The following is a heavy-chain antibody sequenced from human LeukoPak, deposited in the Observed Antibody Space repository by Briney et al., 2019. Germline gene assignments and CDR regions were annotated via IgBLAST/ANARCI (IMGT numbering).Heavy chain of an antibody. Sequence: PGGSLRLSCEASGFIFSSYWMSWVRQAPGRGLEWVANIKQDGSEKYYVDSVKGRFTISRDNAKNSLYLQMNSLRAEDTAVYYCARDFYGTMDVWGQGTTVTVSS. CDR3: ARDFYGTMDV. D-gene: IGHD3-16*01. CDR1: GFIFSSYW. CDR2: IKQDGSEK. V-gene: IGHV3-7*01. J-gene: IGHJ6*02.